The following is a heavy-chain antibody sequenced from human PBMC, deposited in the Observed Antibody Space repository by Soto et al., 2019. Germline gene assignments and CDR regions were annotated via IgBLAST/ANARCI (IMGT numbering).Heavy chain of an antibody. CDR2: IYYSGST. J-gene: IGHJ4*02. D-gene: IGHD2-15*01. CDR3: ARVYCSGGSCYSIGFDY. CDR1: CGSISSYY. Sequence: SETLSLTCTVSCGSISSYYWSWIRQPPGKGLEWIGYIYYSGSTNYNPSLKSRVTISIDTSKNQFSLKLSSVTAADTAVYYCARVYCSGGSCYSIGFDYWGQGTLVTVSS. V-gene: IGHV4-59*01.